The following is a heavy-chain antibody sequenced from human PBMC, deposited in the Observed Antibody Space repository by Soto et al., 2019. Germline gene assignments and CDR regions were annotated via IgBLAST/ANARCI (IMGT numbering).Heavy chain of an antibody. J-gene: IGHJ6*02. CDR1: SGPSRSYN. Sequence: QVQLQQSGPRLVKPSETLSLTCTVSSGPSRSYNWGWIRQSPRRGLEWIGYVYYTGDTAYNPSLKSRVTISADTSTNNISLFLSSVTAADTAVYYCVRQGNDYLPGLADVWGRGTTVTVSS. CDR3: VRQGNDYLPGLADV. CDR2: VYYTGDT. V-gene: IGHV4-59*08. D-gene: IGHD1-1*01.